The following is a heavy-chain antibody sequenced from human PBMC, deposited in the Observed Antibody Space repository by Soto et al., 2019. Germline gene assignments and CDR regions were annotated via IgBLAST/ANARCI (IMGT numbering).Heavy chain of an antibody. V-gene: IGHV3-11*01. CDR3: ARLDGNSYDSSGYYYYYYGMDV. CDR1: GFTFSDYY. Sequence: QVQLVESGGGLVKPGGSLRLSCAASGFTFSDYYMSWIRQAPGKGLEWVSYISSSGSTIYYADPVKGRFTISRDNAKNSLYLQMNSLRAADTAVYYCARLDGNSYDSSGYYYYYYGMDVWGQGTTVTVSS. D-gene: IGHD3-22*01. J-gene: IGHJ6*02. CDR2: ISSSGSTI.